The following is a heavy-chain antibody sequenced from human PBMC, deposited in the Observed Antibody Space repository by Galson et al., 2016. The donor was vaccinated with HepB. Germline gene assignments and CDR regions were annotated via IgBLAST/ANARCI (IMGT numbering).Heavy chain of an antibody. D-gene: IGHD1-26*01. J-gene: IGHJ6*02. CDR3: AKELKRSSGSYYYYAMDV. CDR2: ISFEGSNK. V-gene: IGHV3-30*18. Sequence: SLRLSCAASGFIFSSYGMHWVRQAPGKGLEWVAAISFEGSNKDYADSVKGRFSISRDNSKNTLYLQMNILRVHDTAVYYCAKELKRSSGSYYYYAMDVWGRGATVTVSS. CDR1: GFIFSSYG.